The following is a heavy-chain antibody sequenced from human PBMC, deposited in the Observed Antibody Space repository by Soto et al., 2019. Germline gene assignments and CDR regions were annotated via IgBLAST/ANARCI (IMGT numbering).Heavy chain of an antibody. CDR3: ARRAIQAHFDS. CDR1: GRSVSSGSYY. J-gene: IGHJ4*01. Sequence: XETLSLTCTVAGRSVSSGSYYWSWIRQPPGKGLEWIGYIYYSGSTNYNPSLKSRVTISVDTSKNQFSLKLSSVTAADTAVYYCARRAIQAHFDSWGHGTLVTVSS. CDR2: IYYSGST. V-gene: IGHV4-61*01.